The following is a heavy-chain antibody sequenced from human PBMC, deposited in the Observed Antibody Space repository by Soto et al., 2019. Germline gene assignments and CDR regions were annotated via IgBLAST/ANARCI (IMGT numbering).Heavy chain of an antibody. CDR3: ARDRPSTYYYDISGYLDY. Sequence: EVQLVESGGGLVQPGGSLRLSCAASGFTFSSYWMSWVRQAPGKGLEWVANIKQDGSEKYYVDSVKGRFTISRDNAKNSLFLQMNSLRAEDTAVYYCARDRPSTYYYDISGYLDYWGQGTLVTVSS. V-gene: IGHV3-7*03. J-gene: IGHJ4*02. CDR2: IKQDGSEK. CDR1: GFTFSSYW. D-gene: IGHD3-22*01.